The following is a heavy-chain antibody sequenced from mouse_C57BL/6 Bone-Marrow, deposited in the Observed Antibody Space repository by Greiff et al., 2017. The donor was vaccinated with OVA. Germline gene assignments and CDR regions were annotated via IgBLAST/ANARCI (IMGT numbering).Heavy chain of an antibody. D-gene: IGHD2-3*01. CDR2: ISYDGSN. Sequence: EVKLQQSGPGLVKPSQSLSLTCSVTGYSITSGYYWNWIRQFPGNKLEWMGYISYDGSNNYNPSLKNRISITRDTSKNQFFLKLNSVTTEDTATYYCARDHDPYYYAMDYWGQGTSVTVSS. V-gene: IGHV3-6*01. CDR1: GYSITSGYY. CDR3: ARDHDPYYYAMDY. J-gene: IGHJ4*01.